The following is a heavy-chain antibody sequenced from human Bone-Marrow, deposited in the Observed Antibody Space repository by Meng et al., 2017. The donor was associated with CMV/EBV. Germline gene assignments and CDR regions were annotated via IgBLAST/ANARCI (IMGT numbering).Heavy chain of an antibody. Sequence: GESLKISCAASGFTFSSYAMHWVRQAPGKGLEWVAFIRYDGSNKYYADSVKGRFTISRDNSKNTLYLQMNSLRAEDTAVYYCARDPAMTTVAKGAFDIWGQGTMVTVSS. J-gene: IGHJ3*02. D-gene: IGHD4-23*01. CDR1: GFTFSSYA. V-gene: IGHV3-30*02. CDR3: ARDPAMTTVAKGAFDI. CDR2: IRYDGSNK.